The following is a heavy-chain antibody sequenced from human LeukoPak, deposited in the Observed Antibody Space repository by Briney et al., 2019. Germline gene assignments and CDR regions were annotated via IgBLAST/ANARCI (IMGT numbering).Heavy chain of an antibody. Sequence: GGSLRLSCAASGFTFSSYGMSWVRQAPGKGLEWVSAISGSGGSTYYADSVKGRFTISRDNSKNTLYLQMNSLRAEDTAVYYCAKGSITMVVVVTLDAFDIWGQGTMVTVSS. V-gene: IGHV3-23*01. CDR1: GFTFSSYG. D-gene: IGHD3-22*01. J-gene: IGHJ3*02. CDR3: AKGSITMVVVVTLDAFDI. CDR2: ISGSGGST.